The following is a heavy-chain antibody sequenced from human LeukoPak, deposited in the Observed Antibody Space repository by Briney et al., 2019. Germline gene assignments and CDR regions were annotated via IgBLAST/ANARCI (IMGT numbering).Heavy chain of an antibody. CDR1: GGSISSSSYY. V-gene: IGHV4-39*02. CDR2: IYYSGST. D-gene: IGHD3-22*01. J-gene: IGHJ4*02. CDR3: AREGDSSGYYSFDY. Sequence: SETLSLTCTVPGGSISSSSYYWGWIRQPPGKGLEWIGSIYYSGSTYYNPSLRSRVTISVDTSKKQFSLKLSSVTAADTAVYYCAREGDSSGYYSFDYWGQGTLVTVSS.